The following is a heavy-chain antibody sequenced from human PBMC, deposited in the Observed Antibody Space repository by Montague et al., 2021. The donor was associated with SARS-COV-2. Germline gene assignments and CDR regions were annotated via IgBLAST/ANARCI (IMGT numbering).Heavy chain of an antibody. Sequence: FLSLSWAASGFTFSDYYMSWIRQAPGKGLEWISYISSSGTSISYADSVKGRVTISRDNAKKFLYLQMNSLRVDDTAVYYCASPPGIRGREYWGQGILVTVSS. V-gene: IGHV3-11*01. CDR1: GFTFSDYY. D-gene: IGHD3-10*01. CDR2: ISSSGTSI. CDR3: ASPPGIRGREY. J-gene: IGHJ4*02.